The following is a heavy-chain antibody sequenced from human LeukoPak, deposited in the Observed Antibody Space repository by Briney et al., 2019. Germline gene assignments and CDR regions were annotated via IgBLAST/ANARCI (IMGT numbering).Heavy chain of an antibody. CDR2: IYPGDSDT. CDR3: ARQIAVDSVRGEFDY. Sequence: GESLKISCKGSGYGFTSYWIGWVRQMPGKGLEWMGIIYPGDSDTRYSPSFQGQVTISADKSISTAYLQWSSLKASDTAMYYCARQIAVDSVRGEFDYWGQGTLVTVSS. D-gene: IGHD3-10*01. V-gene: IGHV5-51*01. CDR1: GYGFTSYW. J-gene: IGHJ4*02.